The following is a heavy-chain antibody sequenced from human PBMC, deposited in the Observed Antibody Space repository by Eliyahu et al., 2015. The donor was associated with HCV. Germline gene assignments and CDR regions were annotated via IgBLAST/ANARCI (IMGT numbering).Heavy chain of an antibody. J-gene: IGHJ4*02. CDR3: AKDWDVYGDYLPYDY. CDR1: GFTFXSYA. D-gene: IGHD4-17*01. Sequence: EVQLLESGGNLVQPGGSLRLSCAASGFTFXSYAMSWVRQAPGKGLEWVSAISGSGGTTYYADSVRGRFTISRDNSRNTLHLQMNSLRADDTAIYYCAKDWDVYGDYLPYDYWGQGTLVTVSS. CDR2: ISGSGGTT. V-gene: IGHV3-23*01.